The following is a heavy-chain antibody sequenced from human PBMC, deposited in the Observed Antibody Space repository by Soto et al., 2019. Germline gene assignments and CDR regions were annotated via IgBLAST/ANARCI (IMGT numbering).Heavy chain of an antibody. Sequence: PSETLSLTCAVYGGSFSGYYWSWIRQPPGKGLEWIGEINHSGSTNYNPSLKSRVTISVDTSKNQFSLKLSSVTAADTAVYYCARGRGYCSGGSCYDPKYFQHWGQGTLVTVSS. D-gene: IGHD2-15*01. CDR1: GGSFSGYY. V-gene: IGHV4-34*01. CDR3: ARGRGYCSGGSCYDPKYFQH. J-gene: IGHJ1*01. CDR2: INHSGST.